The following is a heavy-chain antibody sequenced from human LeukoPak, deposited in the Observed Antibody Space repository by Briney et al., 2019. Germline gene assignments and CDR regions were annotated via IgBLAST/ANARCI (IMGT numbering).Heavy chain of an antibody. J-gene: IGHJ4*02. CDR2: FYYSGST. CDR1: GDSISSSSYS. V-gene: IGHV4-39*01. CDR3: ARGWRELNY. Sequence: PSETLSLTCTVSGDSISSSSYSWDWIRQPPGKGPEWIGSFYYSGSTYYNPSLKSRVTMSVDTSKNQFSLKLTSVTAADTAVYYCARGWRELNYWGQGTLVTVSS. D-gene: IGHD1-26*01.